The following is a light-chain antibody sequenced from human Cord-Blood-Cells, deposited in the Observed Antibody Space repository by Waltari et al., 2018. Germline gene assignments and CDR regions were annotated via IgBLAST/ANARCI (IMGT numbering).Light chain of an antibody. CDR3: SSYAGSNNVV. Sequence: QSALTQPPSASASPGQSVTISCTGTSSDVGGYNYVPWYQQHPGKAPKLMIYEVSKRPSGVHDRFSGSKSGNTTSLTVSGLQAEDEADYYCSSYAGSNNVVFGGGTKLTVL. V-gene: IGLV2-8*01. CDR1: SSDVGGYNY. CDR2: EVS. J-gene: IGLJ2*01.